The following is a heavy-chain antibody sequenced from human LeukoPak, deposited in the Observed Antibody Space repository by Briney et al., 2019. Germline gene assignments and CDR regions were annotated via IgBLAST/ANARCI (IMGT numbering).Heavy chain of an antibody. V-gene: IGHV3-48*03. CDR3: ATYCSNTSCYRTRYMDV. CDR1: GFTFSSYE. CDR2: IGSSGSTK. D-gene: IGHD2-2*01. Sequence: GGSLRLSCAASGFTFSSYEMIWVRQAAGKGLEWLSYIGSSGSTKYYADSVKGRFTISRDNAENSLYLQMNSLRAEDTAVYYCATYCSNTSCYRTRYMDVWGQGATVTVSS. J-gene: IGHJ6*02.